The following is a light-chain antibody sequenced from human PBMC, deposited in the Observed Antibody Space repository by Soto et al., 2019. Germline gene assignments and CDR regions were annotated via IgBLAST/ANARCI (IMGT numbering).Light chain of an antibody. CDR2: EVS. Sequence: QSVLTQPASVSGSPGQSITISCTGTSSDVGGYNYVSWYQQHPGKAPKLMIYEVSNRLSGVSNRFSGSKSGNTASLTISGPQAEDEADYYCSSYTGSSTPYVFGTGTKVTVL. V-gene: IGLV2-14*01. CDR1: SSDVGGYNY. CDR3: SSYTGSSTPYV. J-gene: IGLJ1*01.